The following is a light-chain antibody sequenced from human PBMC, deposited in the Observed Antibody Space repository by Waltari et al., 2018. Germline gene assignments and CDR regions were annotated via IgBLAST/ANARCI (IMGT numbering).Light chain of an antibody. CDR2: DVN. J-gene: IGLJ2*01. Sequence: QSALTQTATVFGSPGQSITISCTGTSSDVGTYNLVSWYQQHPGKAPTLIIYDVNKRPSGVSNRFSGSKSGNTASLTISGLQAADEADYYCCSYAGSAISVFGGGTKLTVL. V-gene: IGLV2-23*02. CDR3: CSYAGSAISV. CDR1: SSDVGTYNL.